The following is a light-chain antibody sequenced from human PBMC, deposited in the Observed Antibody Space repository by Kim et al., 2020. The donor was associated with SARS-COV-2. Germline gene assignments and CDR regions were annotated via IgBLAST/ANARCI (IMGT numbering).Light chain of an antibody. CDR1: QSISGW. Sequence: STRSASVGDRVTSTCRASQSISGWLAWYQQKPGKAPKLLIYHASTLQGGVPSRFSGSGSGTEFTLTINNLQPDDFATYYCQHLGTFGLGTKVDIK. CDR2: HAS. CDR3: QHLGT. J-gene: IGKJ1*01. V-gene: IGKV1-5*01.